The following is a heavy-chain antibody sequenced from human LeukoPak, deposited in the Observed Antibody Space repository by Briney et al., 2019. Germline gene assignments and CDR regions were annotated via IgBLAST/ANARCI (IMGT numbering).Heavy chain of an antibody. D-gene: IGHD6-13*01. J-gene: IGHJ4*02. CDR1: GFTFSSYA. Sequence: KPGGSLRLSCAASGFTFSSYAMSWVRQAPGKGLEWVSSISSSSSNIYYADSVKGRFTISRDNAKNSLYLQMKSLRAEDTAVYYCARDRESSSWFDYWGQGTLVTVSS. CDR3: ARDRESSSWFDY. V-gene: IGHV3-21*01. CDR2: ISSSSSNI.